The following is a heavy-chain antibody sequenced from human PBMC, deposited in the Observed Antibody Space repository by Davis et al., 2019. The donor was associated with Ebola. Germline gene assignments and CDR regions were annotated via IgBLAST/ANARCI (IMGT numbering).Heavy chain of an antibody. J-gene: IGHJ6*02. V-gene: IGHV4-59*01. Sequence: SETLSLTCTVSGGSISSYYWSWIRQPPGKGLEWIGYIYYSGSTNYNPSLKSRVTISVDTSKNQFSLKLSSVTAADTAVYYCARVPVHSSSWYGYYYYGMDVWGQGTTVTVS. D-gene: IGHD6-13*01. CDR1: GGSISSYY. CDR3: ARVPVHSSSWYGYYYYGMDV. CDR2: IYYSGST.